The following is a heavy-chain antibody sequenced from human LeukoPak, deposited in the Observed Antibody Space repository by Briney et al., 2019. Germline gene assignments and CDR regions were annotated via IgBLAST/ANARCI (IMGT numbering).Heavy chain of an antibody. V-gene: IGHV1-69*01. CDR1: GGTFISYA. Sequence: SVKVSCKASGGTFISYAISWVRQAPGQGLEWMGGIIPIFGTANYAQKFQGRVTITADESTSTAYMELSSLRSEDTAVYYCARVKTFGEYYYYYYYMDVWGKGTTVTVSS. J-gene: IGHJ6*03. CDR2: IIPIFGTA. CDR3: ARVKTFGEYYYYYYYMDV. D-gene: IGHD3-10*01.